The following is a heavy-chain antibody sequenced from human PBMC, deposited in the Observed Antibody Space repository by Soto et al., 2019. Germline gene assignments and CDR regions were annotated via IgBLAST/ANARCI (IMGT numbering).Heavy chain of an antibody. D-gene: IGHD4-17*01. Sequence: PSETLSLTCTVSGGSINNYYWSWIRQPPGKTLEWIGYIIYSGSPTYNPSLKSRVTMSVDTSKNQFSLNLRSVTAADTAVYYCARGSDYGRYWGQGTLVTVSS. V-gene: IGHV4-59*01. CDR1: GGSINNYY. J-gene: IGHJ4*02. CDR3: ARGSDYGRY. CDR2: IIYSGSP.